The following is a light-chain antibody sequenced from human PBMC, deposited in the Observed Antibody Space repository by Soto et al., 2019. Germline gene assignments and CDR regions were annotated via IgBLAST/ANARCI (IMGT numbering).Light chain of an antibody. J-gene: IGKJ2*01. Sequence: EIVLTQSPGTLSLSPGERATLSCRASQSVSSSYLAWYQQKPGQAPRLLIYGASNRATGILDRFSGSGSGADFTLTISRLEPEDFAVYSCQQYGSSPVYTFGQGTKLEIK. V-gene: IGKV3-20*01. CDR1: QSVSSSY. CDR3: QQYGSSPVYT. CDR2: GAS.